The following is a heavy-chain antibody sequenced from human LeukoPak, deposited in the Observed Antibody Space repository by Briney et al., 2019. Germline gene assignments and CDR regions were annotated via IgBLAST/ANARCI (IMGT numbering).Heavy chain of an antibody. Sequence: GRSLRLSCAASGFTFGDHAMHWVRQAPGKGLEWVSGISWNSGNIGYADSVKGRFTISRDNAKNSLYLQMSSLRAEDTALYYCAKSPGYSSSWYYFDYWGQGTLVTVSS. CDR1: GFTFGDHA. CDR3: AKSPGYSSSWYYFDY. V-gene: IGHV3-9*01. CDR2: ISWNSGNI. D-gene: IGHD6-13*01. J-gene: IGHJ4*02.